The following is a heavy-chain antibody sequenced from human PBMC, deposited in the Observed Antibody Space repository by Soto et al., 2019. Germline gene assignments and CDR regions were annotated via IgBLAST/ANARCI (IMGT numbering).Heavy chain of an antibody. CDR2: IKGGSDI. V-gene: IGHV3-48*01. CDR1: GFTFSDFS. D-gene: IGHD6-13*01. J-gene: IGHJ6*02. CDR3: ARAFEQQLARDNYYGMAV. Sequence: GGSLILSCTASGFTFSDFSMNWVRQAPGKGLEWVSYIKGGSDISYADSVKGRFTISRDNAKNSLYLQMNSLRAEDTAVYYCARAFEQQLARDNYYGMAVWGQGTTVTVSS.